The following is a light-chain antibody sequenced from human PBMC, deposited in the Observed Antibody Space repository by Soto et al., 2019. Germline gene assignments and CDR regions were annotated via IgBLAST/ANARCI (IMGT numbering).Light chain of an antibody. Sequence: EIVMTQSPATLSVSPGERATLSCRASQSISSNLAWYQQKPGQPPRLLIYGASTRATGIPARFSGSGYGTDFTLTISSLQAEDVAVYYCQQYYSSPRTFGQGTKVDIK. V-gene: IGKV3-15*01. CDR1: QSISSN. CDR3: QQYYSSPRT. J-gene: IGKJ1*01. CDR2: GAS.